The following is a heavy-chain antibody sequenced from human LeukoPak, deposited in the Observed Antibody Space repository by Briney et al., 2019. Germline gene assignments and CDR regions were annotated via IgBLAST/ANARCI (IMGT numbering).Heavy chain of an antibody. CDR1: GGSFSGYY. CDR3: ARYGIAARPRYYYYTDV. CDR2: INHSGST. V-gene: IGHV4-34*01. J-gene: IGHJ6*03. Sequence: PSETLSLTCAVYGGSFSGYYWSWIRQPPGKGLEWIGEINHSGSTNYNPSLKSRVTISVDTSKNQFSLKLSSVTAADTAVYYCARYGIAARPRYYYYTDVWGKGTTVTVSS. D-gene: IGHD6-6*01.